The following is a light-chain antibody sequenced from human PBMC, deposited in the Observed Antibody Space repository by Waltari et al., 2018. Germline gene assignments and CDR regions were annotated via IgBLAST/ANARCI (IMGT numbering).Light chain of an antibody. CDR3: LAWDDSLNGWV. J-gene: IGLJ3*02. CDR2: GDD. CDR1: SLNIGKNT. V-gene: IGLV1-44*01. Sequence: QSVLTQSPSASGTPGQRVTMSCSGSSLNIGKNTVNWYQQVPGTAPKLLIYGDDQRPSGAPDRISGSKSGTSASLAIGGLQPEDEADYYCLAWDDSLNGWVFGGGTKVTVL.